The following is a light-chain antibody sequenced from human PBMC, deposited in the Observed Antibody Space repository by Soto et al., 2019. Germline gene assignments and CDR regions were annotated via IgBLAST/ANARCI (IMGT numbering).Light chain of an antibody. CDR3: KQYKEWPPFT. CDR2: GAS. Sequence: EIVMTQSPPTLSVSPGERVTLSCRTSEGVGSNLAWYNQKPGQAPSLLILGASTRATGVPARFSGSGSGTEFTLSISSLQSEDFAVYYCKQYKEWPPFTFGQGTRLEIK. V-gene: IGKV3-15*01. CDR1: EGVGSN. J-gene: IGKJ5*01.